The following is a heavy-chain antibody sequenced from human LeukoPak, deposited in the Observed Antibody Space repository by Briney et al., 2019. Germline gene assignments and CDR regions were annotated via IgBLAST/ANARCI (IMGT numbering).Heavy chain of an antibody. V-gene: IGHV2-70*11. J-gene: IGHJ3*02. D-gene: IGHD1-26*01. CDR3: ARNIVGATNWAFDI. CDR1: GFSLTTSGMC. CDR2: FDWDDDK. Sequence: SSPALVKPTQTLTLTCTFSGFSLTTSGMCVSWIRQPPGKALEWLARFDWDDDKYYSTSLKTRLTISRDTSKNQVVLTMTNMDPVDTATYYCARNIVGATNWAFDIWGQGTMVTVSS.